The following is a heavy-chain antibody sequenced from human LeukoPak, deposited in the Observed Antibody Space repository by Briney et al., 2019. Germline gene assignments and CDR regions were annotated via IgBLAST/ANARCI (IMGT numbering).Heavy chain of an antibody. J-gene: IGHJ6*03. CDR2: INHSGST. D-gene: IGHD3-3*01. Sequence: SETLSLTCAVYGGSFSGYYWSWIRQPPGKGLEWIGEINHSGSTNYNPSLKSRVTISVDTSKNQFSLKLSYVTAADTAVYYCARIVLRFLEWLPPYYYYYYMDVWGKGTTVTVSS. CDR1: GGSFSGYY. CDR3: ARIVLRFLEWLPPYYYYYYMDV. V-gene: IGHV4-34*01.